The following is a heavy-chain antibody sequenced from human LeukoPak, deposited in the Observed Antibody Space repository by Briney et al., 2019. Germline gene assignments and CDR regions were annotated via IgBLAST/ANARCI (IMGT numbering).Heavy chain of an antibody. CDR3: ARGISKWDPRGDAFDI. J-gene: IGHJ3*02. D-gene: IGHD2-15*01. CDR2: IYYSGST. CDR1: GGSISSSSYY. V-gene: IGHV4-61*05. Sequence: PSETLSLTCTVSGGSISSSSYYWSWIRQPPGKGLEWIAYIYYSGSTNYNPSLKSRVTISLDTSKNQFSLKLSSVTAADTAVYYCARGISKWDPRGDAFDIWGQGTMVTVSS.